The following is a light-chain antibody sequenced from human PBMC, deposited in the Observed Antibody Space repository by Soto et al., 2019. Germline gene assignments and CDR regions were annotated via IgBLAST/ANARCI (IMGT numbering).Light chain of an antibody. CDR2: DAS. CDR3: QQYKDYTWT. V-gene: IGKV1-5*01. Sequence: IQVTQSPSTLSASVVDRVSITGRASQSVDRYLAWYQQKPGKAPHLLIYDASSLESGVPSRFSGSGSGTEFTLTISSLQPDDFTTFYCQQYKDYTWTFGQGTKVDIK. J-gene: IGKJ1*01. CDR1: QSVDRY.